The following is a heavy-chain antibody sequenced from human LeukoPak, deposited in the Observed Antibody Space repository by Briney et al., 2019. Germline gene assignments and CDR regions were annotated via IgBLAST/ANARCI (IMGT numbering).Heavy chain of an antibody. Sequence: SETLSLTCTVSGVSISNHYSSWIRQPPGKGLEWIGYIYYTGNTNYNPSLKSRVTISEDTSKNQVSLELSSVTAADTAVYYCVRHSRVVAFDYWGQGNLVTVSS. CDR1: GVSISNHY. J-gene: IGHJ4*02. D-gene: IGHD2-15*01. CDR2: IYYTGNT. CDR3: VRHSRVVAFDY. V-gene: IGHV4-59*08.